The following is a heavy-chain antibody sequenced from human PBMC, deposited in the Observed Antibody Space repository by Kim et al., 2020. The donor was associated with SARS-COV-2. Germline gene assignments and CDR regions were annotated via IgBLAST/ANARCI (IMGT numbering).Heavy chain of an antibody. CDR3: ARSGYYYKSEFDY. D-gene: IGHD1-26*01. CDR1: GGPITNYY. J-gene: IGHJ4*02. CDR2: IYDSESV. Sequence: SETLSLTCTVSGGPITNYYWSWIRQPPGKRREWIGYIYDSESVTYNPSLKSRVTMSVDSSKNQFSLRLTSVTAADSAMYYCARSGYYYKSEFDYWGQG. V-gene: IGHV4-4*09.